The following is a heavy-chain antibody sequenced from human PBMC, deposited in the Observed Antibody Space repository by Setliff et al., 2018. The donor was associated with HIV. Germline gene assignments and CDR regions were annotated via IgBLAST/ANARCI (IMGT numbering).Heavy chain of an antibody. CDR2: VKSKSDGGTS. J-gene: IGHJ3*02. CDR3: ARGLTIFGVVHDAFDI. CDR1: GFTFSNAW. V-gene: IGHV3-15*01. D-gene: IGHD3-3*01. Sequence: PGGSLRLSCAASGFTFSNAWVTWVRQAPGKGLEWVAQVKSKSDGGTSDYGAPVKGRFTVSRDDSKNTLYLQMNSLETEDTAVYYCARGLTIFGVVHDAFDIWGQGTMVTVSS.